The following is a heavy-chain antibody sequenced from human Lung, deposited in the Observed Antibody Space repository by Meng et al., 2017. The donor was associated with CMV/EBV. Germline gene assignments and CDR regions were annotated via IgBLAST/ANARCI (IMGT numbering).Heavy chain of an antibody. J-gene: IGHJ4*02. CDR2: IYYSGRT. CDR1: GGCVSSGSYY. CDR3: AGDHGSGTVDY. D-gene: IGHD3-10*01. V-gene: IGHV4-61*01. Sequence: CTVSGGCVSSGSYYWSWIRQPPGEGLEWIGYIYYSGRTNYNPSLKSRVTISVDTSKNQFSLKLSSVTAADTAVYYCAGDHGSGTVDYWGQGTLVTVSS.